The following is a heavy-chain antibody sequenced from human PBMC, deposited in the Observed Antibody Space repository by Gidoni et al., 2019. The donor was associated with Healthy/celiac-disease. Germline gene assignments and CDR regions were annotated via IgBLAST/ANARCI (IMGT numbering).Heavy chain of an antibody. CDR1: GFTFSCSA. V-gene: IGHV3-23*01. D-gene: IGHD3-9*01. CDR3: AKDFVEHRIFFFLFDY. CDR2: ISGSGGST. Sequence: EVQLFESGGGLVQPGGSLSLSCAASGFTFSCSAMGWVRQAPGKGLEWVSAISGSGGSTYYADSVKGRFTISRDNSKNTLYLQMNNLRAEDTAVYYCAKDFVEHRIFFFLFDYWGQGTLVTVSS. J-gene: IGHJ4*02.